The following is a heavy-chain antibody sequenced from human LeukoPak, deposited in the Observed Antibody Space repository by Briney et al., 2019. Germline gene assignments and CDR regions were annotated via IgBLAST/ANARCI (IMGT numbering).Heavy chain of an antibody. D-gene: IGHD4-23*01. CDR2: ISGSSSTI. V-gene: IGHV3-48*03. CDR3: ARPYYGGAPFDY. CDR1: GFTFSSYE. Sequence: PGGSLRLSCAASGFTFSSYEMNWVRQAPGKGLEWVSYISGSSSTIYYADSVKGRFTISRDNAKNSLYLQMNSLRAEDTAVYYCARPYYGGAPFDYWGQGILVTVSS. J-gene: IGHJ4*02.